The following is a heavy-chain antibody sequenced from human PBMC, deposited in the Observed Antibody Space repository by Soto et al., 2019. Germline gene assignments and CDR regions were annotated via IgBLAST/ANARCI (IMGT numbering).Heavy chain of an antibody. D-gene: IGHD5-12*01. Sequence: HVQLVESGGGVVQPGRSLRLSCAASGFTFSSYGMHWVRQAPGKGLEWVAVIWYDGSNKYYADSVKGRFTISRDNSKNTLYLQMNSLRAEDTAVYYCAREGKDIVATIRPYYFDYWGQGTLVTVSS. CDR2: IWYDGSNK. CDR1: GFTFSSYG. CDR3: AREGKDIVATIRPYYFDY. V-gene: IGHV3-33*01. J-gene: IGHJ4*02.